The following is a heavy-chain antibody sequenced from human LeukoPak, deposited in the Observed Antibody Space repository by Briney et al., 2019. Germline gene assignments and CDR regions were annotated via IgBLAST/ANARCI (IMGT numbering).Heavy chain of an antibody. Sequence: GGSLRLSCAVSGFTFSSYWMHWVRQAPGKGLVWVSRIDRDGSRINYADSVKGRFTIPRDNGKNTLFLQMNSLRAEDAAVYYCVRGNDYGGPHYWGQGTLVTVSS. CDR3: VRGNDYGGPHY. V-gene: IGHV3-74*01. CDR2: IDRDGSRI. D-gene: IGHD4-23*01. J-gene: IGHJ4*02. CDR1: GFTFSSYW.